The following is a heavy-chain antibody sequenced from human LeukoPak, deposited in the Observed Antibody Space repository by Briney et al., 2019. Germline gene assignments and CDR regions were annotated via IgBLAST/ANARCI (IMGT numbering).Heavy chain of an antibody. D-gene: IGHD3-10*01. CDR2: ISYDGSNK. Sequence: PGRSLRLSCAASGFTFSSYGMHWVRQAPGKGLEWVAVISYDGSNKYYADSVKGRFTISRDNSKYTLYLQMNSLRAEDTAVYYCARGEGRYFDYWGQGTLVTVSS. J-gene: IGHJ4*02. V-gene: IGHV3-30*03. CDR3: ARGEGRYFDY. CDR1: GFTFSSYG.